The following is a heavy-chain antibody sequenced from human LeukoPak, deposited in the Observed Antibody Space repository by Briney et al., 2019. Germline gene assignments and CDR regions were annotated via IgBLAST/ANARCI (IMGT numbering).Heavy chain of an antibody. CDR1: GNYW. CDR3: VSFYETY. V-gene: IGHV3-74*01. CDR2: INSDGSWT. J-gene: IGHJ4*02. Sequence: GGSLRLSCVASGNYWMHWVRQAPGKGQVWVSHINSDGSWTSYADSVKGRLTISKDNAKNTVYLQMNSLRAEDTAVYYCVSFYETYWGRGTLVTVSS. D-gene: IGHD2/OR15-2a*01.